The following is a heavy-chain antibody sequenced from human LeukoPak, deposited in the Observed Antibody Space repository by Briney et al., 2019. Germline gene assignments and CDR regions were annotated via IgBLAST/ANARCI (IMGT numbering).Heavy chain of an antibody. CDR3: ARGYCSGGSCYPGYFDY. CDR1: GFTFSSYW. V-gene: IGHV3-33*08. D-gene: IGHD2-15*01. J-gene: IGHJ4*02. CDR2: IWYDGSNK. Sequence: GGSLRLSCAASGFTFSSYWMHWVRQVPGKGLEWVALIWYDGSNKYYADSVKGRSIISRDNSKDTLYLQMNSLRAEDTAVYYCARGYCSGGSCYPGYFDYWGQGTLVTVSS.